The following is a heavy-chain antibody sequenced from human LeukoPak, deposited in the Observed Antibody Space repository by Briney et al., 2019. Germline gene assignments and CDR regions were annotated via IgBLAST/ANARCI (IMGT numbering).Heavy chain of an antibody. V-gene: IGHV3-30*02. J-gene: IGHJ4*02. CDR1: GFSFSNYG. CDR3: AKDIWLDY. Sequence: GGSLRLSCAASGFSFSNYGMHWVREAPGEGLEWVTFIRDVGRETFYADSVRGGFTISRDNSKKTLCLQKKSLRAEDTDGYVCAKDIWLDYWGQGTLVTVSS. D-gene: IGHD5-18*01. CDR2: IRDVGRET.